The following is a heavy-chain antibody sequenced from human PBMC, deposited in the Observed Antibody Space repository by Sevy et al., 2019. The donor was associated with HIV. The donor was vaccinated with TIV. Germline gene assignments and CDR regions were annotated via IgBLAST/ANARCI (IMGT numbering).Heavy chain of an antibody. CDR1: GFIFTNYA. V-gene: IGHV3-23*01. CDR2: LSGSGAST. Sequence: GGSLRLSCAASGFIFTNYAMTWVRQAPGKGLEWVSGLSGSGASTYYADSVRGRFTISRDNSRNTLYLQMNSLRVEDTALYYCAKETCRGGVCYSAPDCWGQGTRVTVSS. CDR3: AKETCRGGVCYSAPDC. D-gene: IGHD2-8*02. J-gene: IGHJ4*01.